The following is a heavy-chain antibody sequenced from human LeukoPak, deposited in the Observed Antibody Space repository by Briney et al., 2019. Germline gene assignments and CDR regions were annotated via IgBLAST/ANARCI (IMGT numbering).Heavy chain of an antibody. J-gene: IGHJ6*03. Sequence: GGSLRLSCAASGFTFNSYSMNWVRQAPGKGLEWVSAINWNGGSTGYADSVKGRFTISRDNAKNSLYLQMNSLRAEDTALYYCAREVERYSSSGEFYYYYYYMDVWGKGTTVTVSS. CDR3: AREVERYSSSGEFYYYYYYMDV. CDR1: GFTFNSYS. CDR2: INWNGGST. D-gene: IGHD6-13*01. V-gene: IGHV3-20*04.